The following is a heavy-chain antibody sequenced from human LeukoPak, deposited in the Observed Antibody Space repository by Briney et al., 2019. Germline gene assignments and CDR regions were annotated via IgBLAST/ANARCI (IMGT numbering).Heavy chain of an antibody. Sequence: GGSLRLSCAASGFTFSSYAMSWVRQAPGKGLEWVSAISGSGGSTYYADSVKGRFTISRDNSKNTLYLQMNSLRAEDTAVYYCAKEEREFVSGWYGLGYWGQGTLVTVSS. J-gene: IGHJ4*02. CDR2: ISGSGGST. V-gene: IGHV3-23*01. CDR3: AKEEREFVSGWYGLGY. D-gene: IGHD6-19*01. CDR1: GFTFSSYA.